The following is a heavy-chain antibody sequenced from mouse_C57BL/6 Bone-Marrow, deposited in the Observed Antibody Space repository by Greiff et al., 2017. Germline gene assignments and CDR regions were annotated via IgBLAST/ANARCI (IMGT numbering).Heavy chain of an antibody. D-gene: IGHD1-1*01. CDR1: GYSFTGYY. V-gene: IGHV1-42*01. CDR2: INPSTGGT. Sequence: EVKLQESGPELVKPGASVKISCKASGYSFTGYYMNWVKQSPEKSLEWIGEINPSTGGTTYNQKFKAKATLTVDKSSSTAYMQLKSLTSEDSAVYYCARRDTVVDFDVWGTGTTVTVSS. J-gene: IGHJ1*03. CDR3: ARRDTVVDFDV.